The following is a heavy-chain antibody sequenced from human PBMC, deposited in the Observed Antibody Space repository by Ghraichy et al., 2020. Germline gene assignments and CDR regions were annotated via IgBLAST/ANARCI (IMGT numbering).Heavy chain of an antibody. CDR1: GFTFNSYW. D-gene: IGHD6-6*01. CDR2: IDSDGSTT. J-gene: IGHJ4*02. Sequence: LSLPCAASGFTFNSYWMHWVRQAPGKGLMWVSRIDSDGSTTNYADSVKGRFTISRDNAKNTLYLQMNSLRAEDTAVYYCARGIYSSSPKTAGYWGQGTLVTVSS. V-gene: IGHV3-74*01. CDR3: ARGIYSSSPKTAGY.